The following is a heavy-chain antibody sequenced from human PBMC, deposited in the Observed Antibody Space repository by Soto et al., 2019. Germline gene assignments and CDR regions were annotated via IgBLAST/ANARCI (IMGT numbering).Heavy chain of an antibody. CDR1: GFTFSSYA. D-gene: IGHD5-12*01. J-gene: IGHJ4*02. Sequence: GGSLRLSCAASGFTFSSYAMHWVRQAPGKGLEYVSAISSNGDSTYYANSVKGRFTISRDNSKNTLYLQMGSLRAEDMAVYYCASDYEWLRFLDYWGQGTLVTVSS. CDR2: ISSNGDST. V-gene: IGHV3-64*01. CDR3: ASDYEWLRFLDY.